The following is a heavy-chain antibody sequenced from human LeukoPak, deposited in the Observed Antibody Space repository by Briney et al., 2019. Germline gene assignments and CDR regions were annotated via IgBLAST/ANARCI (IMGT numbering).Heavy chain of an antibody. CDR3: AKDSWGWELLFDY. CDR1: GFTFSSYA. V-gene: IGHV3-23*01. D-gene: IGHD1-26*01. Sequence: GGSLRLTCAASGFTFSSYAMSWVRQAPGKGLEWVSGISGSGGSTYYADSVKGRFIISRDNSKNTLYLQMNSLRAEDTAVYYCAKDSWGWELLFDYWGQGTLVTVSS. J-gene: IGHJ4*02. CDR2: ISGSGGST.